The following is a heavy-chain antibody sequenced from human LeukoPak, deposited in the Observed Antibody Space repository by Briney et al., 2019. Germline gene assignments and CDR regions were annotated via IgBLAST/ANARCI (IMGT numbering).Heavy chain of an antibody. CDR1: GFTLSTYW. J-gene: IGHJ4*02. D-gene: IGHD3-10*01. CDR2: IMQDGSVQ. Sequence: GSLRLSCVASGFTLSTYWMNWVRQAPGKGLEWVANIMQDGSVQHYVDSVKGRFTISRDNAKNSLYLQMNSLRAEDTAVYYCARDKSRYGSGSFDYWGQGTLVTVSS. V-gene: IGHV3-7*01. CDR3: ARDKSRYGSGSFDY.